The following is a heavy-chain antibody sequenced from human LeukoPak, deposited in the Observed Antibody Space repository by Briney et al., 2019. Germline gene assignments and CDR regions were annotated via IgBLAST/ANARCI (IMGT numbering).Heavy chain of an antibody. V-gene: IGHV3-33*01. CDR3: AREGDFGQQLDYYCGMDV. J-gene: IGHJ6*02. D-gene: IGHD6-13*01. CDR1: GFTFSSYG. Sequence: GGSLKLSCTAAGFTFSSYGMHWVRQAPGQGLEWAGGIWYGGSKKKYVDYVKGRFTISRDNSKNTLYLQMNSRRAEDTAVYYCAREGDFGQQLDYYCGMDVWGQGTTVTVSS. CDR2: IWYGGSKK.